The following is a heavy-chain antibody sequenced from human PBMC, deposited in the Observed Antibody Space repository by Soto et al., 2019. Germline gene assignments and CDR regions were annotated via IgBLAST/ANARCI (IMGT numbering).Heavy chain of an antibody. CDR2: IDYNGVT. CDR1: GGSIYRSGYY. V-gene: IGHV4-39*01. Sequence: SETLSLTCPVSGGSIYRSGYYWGWIRQPPGRGLEWIGNIDYNGVTYSNPSLKSRVTISRDTSKNQFSMKLTSVTAADTALYYCVKVLVGDTRHTDSYPCGQGTLVTLSA. CDR3: VKVLVGDTRHTDSYP. D-gene: IGHD2-15*01. J-gene: IGHJ5*02.